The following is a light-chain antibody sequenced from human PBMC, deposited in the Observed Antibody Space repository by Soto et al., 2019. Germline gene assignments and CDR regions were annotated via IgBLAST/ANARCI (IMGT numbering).Light chain of an antibody. CDR1: SSNIGMNS. J-gene: IGLJ2*01. CDR3: AAWDDTLGGHVA. CDR2: SND. Sequence: QPVLTQSPSASGTPGQRVTISCSGKSSNIGMNSVNWYQQVPGAAPKLLIYSNDQRPSGVPHRIPGSRSGTSASLAISELQSEDEADYYCAAWDDTLGGHVAFGGGTKLTVL. V-gene: IGLV1-44*01.